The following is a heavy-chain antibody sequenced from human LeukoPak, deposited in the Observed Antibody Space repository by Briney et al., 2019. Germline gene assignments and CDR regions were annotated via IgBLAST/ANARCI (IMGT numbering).Heavy chain of an antibody. D-gene: IGHD2-2*02. CDR1: GFTFSSYA. V-gene: IGHV3-23*01. CDR2: ISGSGGST. Sequence: AGGSLRLSCAASGFTFSSYAMSWVRQAPGKGLEWVSAISGSGGSTYYADSVKGRLTISRDNSKNTLYLQMNSLRAEDTAVYYCAKADCSSTSCYMGKLMSAFDIWGQGTMVTVSS. J-gene: IGHJ3*02. CDR3: AKADCSSTSCYMGKLMSAFDI.